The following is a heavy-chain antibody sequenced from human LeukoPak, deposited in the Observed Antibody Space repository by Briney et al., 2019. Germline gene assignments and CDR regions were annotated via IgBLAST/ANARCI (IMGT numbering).Heavy chain of an antibody. D-gene: IGHD2-21*02. CDR1: GGSISSSSYY. CDR3: ARQPIVVVTATTFPISRYFDY. Sequence: SETLSLTGTVSGGSISSSSYYWGWIRQPPGKGLEWIGSIYYSGSTYYNPSLKSRVTISVDTSKNQFSLKLSSVTAADTAVYYCARQPIVVVTATTFPISRYFDYWGQGTLVTVSS. V-gene: IGHV4-39*01. J-gene: IGHJ4*02. CDR2: IYYSGST.